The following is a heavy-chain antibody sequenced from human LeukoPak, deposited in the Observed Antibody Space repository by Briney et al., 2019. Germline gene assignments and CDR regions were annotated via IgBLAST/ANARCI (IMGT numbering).Heavy chain of an antibody. CDR1: GYTFTSYD. J-gene: IGHJ5*02. D-gene: IGHD3-10*01. Sequence: ASVKVSCKASGYTFTSYDINWVRQATGQGLEWMGWMNPNSGNTGYAQKFQGRVTMTRNTSISTAYMELSSLRSDDTAVYYCARDISSRITTVRGVITTEGWFDPWGQGTLVTVSS. CDR3: ARDISSRITTVRGVITTEGWFDP. CDR2: MNPNSGNT. V-gene: IGHV1-8*01.